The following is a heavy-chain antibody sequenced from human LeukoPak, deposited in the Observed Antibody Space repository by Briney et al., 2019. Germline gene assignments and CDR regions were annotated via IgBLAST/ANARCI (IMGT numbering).Heavy chain of an antibody. V-gene: IGHV3-48*03. CDR1: GFDLHTYE. CDR2: ITISGHTK. J-gene: IGHJ5*02. CDR3: ARGDPHADL. Sequence: GGSLRLSCAASGFDLHTYEMNWVRQAPGKGLEWIADITISGHTKNYADSVKGRFTISRDSARTSLYLQMNSLRVEDTGVYFCARGDPHADLWGQGTLVTVSS.